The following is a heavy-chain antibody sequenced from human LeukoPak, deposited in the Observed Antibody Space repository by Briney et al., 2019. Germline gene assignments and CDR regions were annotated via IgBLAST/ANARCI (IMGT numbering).Heavy chain of an antibody. J-gene: IGHJ4*02. D-gene: IGHD3-10*01. Sequence: GGSLRLSCAASGFTFSSYWMSWVRRAPGKGLEWVANIKQDGSEKYYVDSVKGRFTISRDNAKNSLYLQMNSLRAEDTAVYYCARARRGVVFDYWGQGTLVTVSS. CDR3: ARARRGVVFDY. CDR1: GFTFSSYW. V-gene: IGHV3-7*01. CDR2: IKQDGSEK.